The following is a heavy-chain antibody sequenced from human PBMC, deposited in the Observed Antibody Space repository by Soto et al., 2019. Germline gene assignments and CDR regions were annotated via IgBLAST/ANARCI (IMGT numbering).Heavy chain of an antibody. CDR3: AKDSMGDHYGMGV. CDR1: GFTFSSFG. CDR2: ISFDGSNK. J-gene: IGHJ6*02. V-gene: IGHV3-30*18. D-gene: IGHD1-26*01. Sequence: PGGSLRLSCAASGFTFSSFGMHWVRQAPGKGLEWMAVISFDGSNKYYADSVKGRFTISRDNSKNTLFLQMNSLKGEDTAVYYCAKDSMGDHYGMGVWGQGTTVTVSS.